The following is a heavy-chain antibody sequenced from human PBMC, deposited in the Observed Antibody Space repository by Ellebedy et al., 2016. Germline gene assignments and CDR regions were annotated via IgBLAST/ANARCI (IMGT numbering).Heavy chain of an antibody. CDR3: ARDLWELHFDYYFDY. J-gene: IGHJ4*02. V-gene: IGHV3-33*08. Sequence: GGSLRLSCAGSGFTFTQHGMHWVRQAPGKGLEWVAVIWYDGSKKHYADSVKGRFTISRDNSKNTLYLQMNSLRAEDTAVYYCARDLWELHFDYYFDYWGQGTLVTVSS. CDR1: GFTFTQHG. CDR2: IWYDGSKK. D-gene: IGHD3-9*01.